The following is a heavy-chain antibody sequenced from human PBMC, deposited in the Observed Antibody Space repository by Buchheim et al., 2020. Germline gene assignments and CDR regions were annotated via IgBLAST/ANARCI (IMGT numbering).Heavy chain of an antibody. Sequence: QRQLQESGPGLVKPSETLSLTCTVSGGSISSSSYYWGWIRQPPGKGLEWIGSIYYSGSTYYTPSLKSRVTISVDTSKNQFSLKLSSVTAADTAVYYCARDRRYDFWSGYYSGPNWFDPWGQGTL. CDR2: IYYSGST. CDR1: GGSISSSSYY. D-gene: IGHD3-3*01. J-gene: IGHJ5*02. V-gene: IGHV4-39*07. CDR3: ARDRRYDFWSGYYSGPNWFDP.